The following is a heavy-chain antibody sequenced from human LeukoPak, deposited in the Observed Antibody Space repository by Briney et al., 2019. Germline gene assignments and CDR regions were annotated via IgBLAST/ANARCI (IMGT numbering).Heavy chain of an antibody. D-gene: IGHD4-17*01. V-gene: IGHV4-59*08. CDR2: IYYSGST. CDR1: GGSISSYY. CDR3: ARLGTVTPPRGWFDP. J-gene: IGHJ5*02. Sequence: SETLSLTCTVSGGSISSYYWSWIRQPPGKGLEWIGYIYYSGSTNYNPSLKSRVTISVDTSKNQFSLKLSSVTAADTAVYYCARLGTVTPPRGWFDPWGQGTLVTVSS.